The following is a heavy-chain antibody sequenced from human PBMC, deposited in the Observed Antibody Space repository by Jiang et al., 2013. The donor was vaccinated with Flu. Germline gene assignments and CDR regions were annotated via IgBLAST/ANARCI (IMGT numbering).Heavy chain of an antibody. CDR2: IYYSSGST. Sequence: LLKPSETLSLTCTVSGGSITSGTYYWGWIRQPPGKGLEWIGSIYYSSGSTYYNPSLKSRVTISVDTSKNQFSLKLSSVTAADTAVYYCARHPFDYWGQGTLVTVSS. V-gene: IGHV4-39*01. CDR3: ARHPFDY. CDR1: GGSITSGTYY. J-gene: IGHJ4*02.